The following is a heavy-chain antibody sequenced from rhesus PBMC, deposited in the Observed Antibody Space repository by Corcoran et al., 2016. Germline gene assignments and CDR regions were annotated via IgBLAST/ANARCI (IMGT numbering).Heavy chain of an antibody. CDR2: ISYRGNP. CDR3: AISGPLTTDFDY. CDR1: AYSISGGYG. D-gene: IGHD4-17*01. Sequence: QLQLQESGPGLVKPSDTLSLTCAVSAYSISGGYGWSWIRQPPGKGLEWIGYISYRGNPSYNPYLKSLVTISRYTSKNQFSLKLTSVTAADTAVFYCAISGPLTTDFDYWGQGVLVTVSS. V-gene: IGHV4-122*02. J-gene: IGHJ4*01.